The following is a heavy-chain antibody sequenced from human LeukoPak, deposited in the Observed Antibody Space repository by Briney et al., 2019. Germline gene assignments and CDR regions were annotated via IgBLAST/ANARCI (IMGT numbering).Heavy chain of an antibody. CDR1: GFTFSNYA. CDR2: VSSAGSTK. CDR3: TKEGATGSPYSFDY. V-gene: IGHV3-30*18. Sequence: GGSLRLSCAASGFTFSNYAMSWVRQAPGKGLEWVAVVSSAGSTKYYADSVKGRFTISRDNSKKTLDLQMNNLRAEDTAVYYCTKEGATGSPYSFDYWGQGTLVTVSS. J-gene: IGHJ4*02. D-gene: IGHD1-1*01.